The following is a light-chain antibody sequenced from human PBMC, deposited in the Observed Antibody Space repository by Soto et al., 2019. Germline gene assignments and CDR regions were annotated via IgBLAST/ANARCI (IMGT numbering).Light chain of an antibody. CDR3: CLSPGSLTWL. J-gene: IGLJ3*02. CDR1: GSDVGDSSH. CDR2: EVN. V-gene: IGLV2-11*01. Sequence: QSVLTQPRSVSGSPGQSVTISCTATGSDVGDSSHVSWYQLHPGKAPKLMIYEVNNRPSGVPDRFSGSKSGSTASLTTSGVHAEDEAEYYCCLSPGSLTWLFGGGTKLTVL.